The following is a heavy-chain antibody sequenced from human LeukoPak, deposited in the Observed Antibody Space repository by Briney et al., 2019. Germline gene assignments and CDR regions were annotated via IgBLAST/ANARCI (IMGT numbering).Heavy chain of an antibody. CDR2: IKQDGSEK. CDR3: ARDGPLGGATPY. V-gene: IGHV3-7*01. D-gene: IGHD1-26*01. CDR1: GFTFSSYW. Sequence: GGALRLSCAASGFTFSSYWISWVRHAPGKGLEWGANIKQDGSEKYYVDSVKGRFTISRDNAKNSLYLQMNSLRAEDTAVYYCARDGPLGGATPYWGQGTLVTVCS. J-gene: IGHJ4*02.